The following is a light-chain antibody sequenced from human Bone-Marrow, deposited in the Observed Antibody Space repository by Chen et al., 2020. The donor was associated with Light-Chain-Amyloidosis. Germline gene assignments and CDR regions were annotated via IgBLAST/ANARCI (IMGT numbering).Light chain of an antibody. V-gene: IGKV3-11*01. CDR2: DAS. Sequence: EIVLTQSPATLSLSPGERAALSCRASQRISNFLAWYQHKPGQAPRLLIYDASIRATGIPARFSGSGSGTDFTLTINSLEPEDLAVYYCQERTNWPLYTFGQGTKLEI. CDR1: QRISNF. CDR3: QERTNWPLYT. J-gene: IGKJ2*01.